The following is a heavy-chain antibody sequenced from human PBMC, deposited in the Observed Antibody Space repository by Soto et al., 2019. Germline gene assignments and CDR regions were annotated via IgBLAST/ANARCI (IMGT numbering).Heavy chain of an antibody. CDR2: IYPGDSDT. CDR1: GYRFSSYW. V-gene: IGHV5-51*01. D-gene: IGHD2-8*01. J-gene: IGHJ6*02. CDR3: ARQGSNGAYYYYGMDV. Sequence: GESLKISCQGSGYRFSSYWIAWVRQMPGKGLEWMGIIYPGDSDTIYSPSFQGQVTFSVDKSTSTAYLQWSSLKASDTAMYYCARQGSNGAYYYYGMDVWGQGTTVTVSS.